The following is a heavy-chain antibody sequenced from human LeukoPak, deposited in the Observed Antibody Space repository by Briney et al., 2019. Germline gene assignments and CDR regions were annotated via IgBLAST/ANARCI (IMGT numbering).Heavy chain of an antibody. J-gene: IGHJ3*02. CDR2: IYPGDFDT. CDR3: ARYCSGGSCYGSDAFDI. CDR1: GYGFTSYW. V-gene: IGHV5-51*01. D-gene: IGHD2-15*01. Sequence: GEALQISYQGSGYGFTSYWIGWVRPMPGKGLEWMGIIYPGDFDTRYSPSSQGQLTISADKSISTAYLQWSSLKASDTAMYYCARYCSGGSCYGSDAFDIWGQGTMVTVSS.